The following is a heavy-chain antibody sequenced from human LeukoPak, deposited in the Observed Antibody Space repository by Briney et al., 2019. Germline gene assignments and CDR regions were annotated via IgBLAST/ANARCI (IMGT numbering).Heavy chain of an antibody. D-gene: IGHD3-10*01. CDR1: GGSISSSSYY. CDR2: IYYGGST. CDR3: ARTRYYYNSRSYGAPYYFDY. Sequence: SETLSLTCTVSGGSISSSSYYWGWIRQPPGKGLDWFGSIYYGGSTYYKPSLKSRVTISLDTSKNQFSLKLNSVTAADTAVYYCARTRYYYNSRSYGAPYYFDYWGQGTLVTVSS. J-gene: IGHJ4*02. V-gene: IGHV4-39*01.